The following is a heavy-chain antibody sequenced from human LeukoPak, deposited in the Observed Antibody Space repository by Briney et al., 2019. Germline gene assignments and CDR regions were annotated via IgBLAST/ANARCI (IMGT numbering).Heavy chain of an antibody. CDR2: INHSGST. J-gene: IGHJ4*02. D-gene: IGHD1-20*01. CDR1: GGSFSGYY. V-gene: IGHV4-34*01. CDR3: ARSRSRYNWNESFDY. Sequence: SETLSLTCAVYGGSFSGYYWSWIRQPPGKGLGWIGEINHSGSTNYNPSLKSRVTISVDTSKNQFSLKLSSVTAADTAVYYCARSRSRYNWNESFDYWGQGTLVTVSS.